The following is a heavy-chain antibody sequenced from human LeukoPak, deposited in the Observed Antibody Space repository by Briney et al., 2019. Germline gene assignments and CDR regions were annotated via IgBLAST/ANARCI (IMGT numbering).Heavy chain of an antibody. J-gene: IGHJ4*02. CDR2: IIPIFGTA. CDR3: AAHHCSSTCCYNPLDY. Sequence: SVKVSCKASGGTFSSYAISWVRQAPGQGLEWMGGIIPIFGTANYAQKFQGRVSITTDESTSTAYMELSSLRSEDTAVYYCAAHHCSSTCCYNPLDYLGQGTLVTVSS. V-gene: IGHV1-69*05. CDR1: GGTFSSYA. D-gene: IGHD2-2*02.